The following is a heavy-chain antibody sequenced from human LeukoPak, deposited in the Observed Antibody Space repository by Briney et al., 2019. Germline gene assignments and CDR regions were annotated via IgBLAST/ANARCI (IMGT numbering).Heavy chain of an antibody. CDR3: ARVGPWVNPDYYYYYMDV. J-gene: IGHJ6*03. CDR2: ISSCGSTI. D-gene: IGHD1-14*01. Sequence: GWSLTLSCAASGFTFSSYEMNWVRQAPAKGLKGVSYISSCGSTIYYADSVKGRFTISRDNAKNSLYLQMNSLRAEDTAVYYCARVGPWVNPDYYYYYMDVWGKGTTVTVSS. V-gene: IGHV3-48*03. CDR1: GFTFSSYE.